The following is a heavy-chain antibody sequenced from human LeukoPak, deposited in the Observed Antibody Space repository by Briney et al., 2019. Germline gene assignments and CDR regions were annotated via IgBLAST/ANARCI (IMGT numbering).Heavy chain of an antibody. CDR2: ISSSGSSI. Sequence: GGSLRLSCAASEFTFSDYYMSWVRQAPGKGLEWVSYISSSGSSIYYADSVKGRFTISRDNSKNTLYLQMNSLRAEDTAVYYCAELGITMIGGVWGKGTTVTISS. D-gene: IGHD3-10*02. CDR1: EFTFSDYY. J-gene: IGHJ6*04. V-gene: IGHV3-11*04. CDR3: AELGITMIGGV.